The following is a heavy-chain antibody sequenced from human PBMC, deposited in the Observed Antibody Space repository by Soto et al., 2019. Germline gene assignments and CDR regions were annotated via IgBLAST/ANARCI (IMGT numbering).Heavy chain of an antibody. Sequence: QVQLVQSGAEVKKPGASVKVSCKASGYTFTSYAISWVRQAPGQGLEWMGWISAYNGNTNYAQKLQGRVTRTTDTATRTAYMEPRTPRSDDTAVYFCAREAPPEDYWGQGPLVSVSS. V-gene: IGHV1-18*01. J-gene: IGHJ4*02. CDR3: AREAPPEDY. CDR2: ISAYNGNT. CDR1: GYTFTSYA.